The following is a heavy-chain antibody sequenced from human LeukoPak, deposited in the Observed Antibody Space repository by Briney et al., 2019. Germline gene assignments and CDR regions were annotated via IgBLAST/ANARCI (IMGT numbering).Heavy chain of an antibody. J-gene: IGHJ4*02. Sequence: SETLSLTCAVSGGSISSGAYSWSWIRQPPRKGLEWIGYVYYSGGTYYNPSLKSRVTISVDTSKNQFSLKLSSVTAADTAVYYCVGASLGGTHSDYWGQGTLVTVSS. D-gene: IGHD7-27*01. V-gene: IGHV4-30-4*07. CDR1: GGSISSGAYS. CDR2: VYYSGGT. CDR3: VGASLGGTHSDY.